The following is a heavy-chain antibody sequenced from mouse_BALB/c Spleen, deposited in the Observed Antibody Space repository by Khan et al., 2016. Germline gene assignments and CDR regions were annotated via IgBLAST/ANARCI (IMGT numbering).Heavy chain of an antibody. Sequence: QIQLVQSGPELKTPGETVKISCKASGYTFTNYGLNWVKQAPGKGLKWMGWIHTSTGEPTYAEEFKGRIAFSLETSANTAYLQINNLKSEDTATYFCARTALATFVYWGQGTLVTVSA. D-gene: IGHD3-1*01. CDR1: GYTFTNYG. V-gene: IGHV9-3*02. J-gene: IGHJ3*01. CDR3: ARTALATFVY. CDR2: IHTSTGEP.